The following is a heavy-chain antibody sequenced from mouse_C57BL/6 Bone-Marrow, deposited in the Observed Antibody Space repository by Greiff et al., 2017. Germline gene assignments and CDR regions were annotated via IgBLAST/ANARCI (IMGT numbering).Heavy chain of an antibody. J-gene: IGHJ3*01. CDR3: TARPTGPARWWFAY. CDR1: GFNIKDDC. Sequence: VQLQQSGAELVRPGASVKLSCTASGFNIKDDCMHWVKQRPEQGLEWIGWIDPGNGDTEYASKFQGKATITADTSSNTAYLQLSSLTSEDAAVYYCTARPTGPARWWFAYWGQGTLVTVSA. CDR2: IDPGNGDT. D-gene: IGHD3-1*01. V-gene: IGHV14-4*01.